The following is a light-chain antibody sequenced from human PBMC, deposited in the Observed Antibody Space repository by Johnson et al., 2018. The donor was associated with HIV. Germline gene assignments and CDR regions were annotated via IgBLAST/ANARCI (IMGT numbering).Light chain of an antibody. J-gene: IGLJ1*01. CDR3: GTWDSLLSAGGV. CDR2: ENN. V-gene: IGLV1-51*02. CDR1: SSNIGNNY. Sequence: QSVLTQPPSVSAAPGQKVTISCSGSSSNIGNNYVSWYQQLPGTAPKLLIYENNKRPSGIPDRFSGSKSGTSATLGITGLQTGDEAGYYCGTWDSLLSAGGVLGTVTKVPVL.